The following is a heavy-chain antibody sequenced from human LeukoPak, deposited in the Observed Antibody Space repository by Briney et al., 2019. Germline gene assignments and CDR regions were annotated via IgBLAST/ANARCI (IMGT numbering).Heavy chain of an antibody. Sequence: KPSETLSLTCTVSGGSTSSYYWSWIRQPAGKGLEWIGRIYTSGSTNYNPSLKSRVTMSVDTSKNQFSLKLSSVTAADTAVYYCASGKPELGIPFYWGQGTLVTVSS. J-gene: IGHJ4*02. CDR2: IYTSGST. CDR1: GGSTSSYY. D-gene: IGHD1-14*01. V-gene: IGHV4-4*07. CDR3: ASGKPELGIPFY.